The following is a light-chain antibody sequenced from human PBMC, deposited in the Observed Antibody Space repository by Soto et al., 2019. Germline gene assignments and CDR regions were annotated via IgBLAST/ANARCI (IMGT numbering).Light chain of an antibody. V-gene: IGKV1-6*01. Sequence: MTQSPSSLSASVGAIITITCRASRDVGSDVSWYQQKPGQAPKLLIYAASNLYTGVPSRFSGSRSGTEFTLTISSLQPEDFASYYCLQDYGDSWTFGQGTKVDIK. CDR2: AAS. CDR1: RDVGSD. J-gene: IGKJ1*01. CDR3: LQDYGDSWT.